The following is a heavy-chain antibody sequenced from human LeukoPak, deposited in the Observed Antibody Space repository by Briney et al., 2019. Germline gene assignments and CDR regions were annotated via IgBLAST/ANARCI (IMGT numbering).Heavy chain of an antibody. J-gene: IGHJ4*02. D-gene: IGHD3-16*01. CDR2: ISAYNGNT. CDR3: ARVMITFGGALIYFDY. CDR1: GYTFTSYG. V-gene: IGHV1-18*01. Sequence: GASVKVSCKASGYTFTSYGISWARQAPGQGLEWMGWISAYNGNTNYAQKLQGRVTMTTDTSTSTAYMELRSLRSDDTAVYYRARVMITFGGALIYFDYWGQGTLVTVSS.